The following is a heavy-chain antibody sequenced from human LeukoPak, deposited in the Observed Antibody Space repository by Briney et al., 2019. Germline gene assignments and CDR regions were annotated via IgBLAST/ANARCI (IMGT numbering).Heavy chain of an antibody. CDR3: ARDRDGIAAAAHLDV. V-gene: IGHV3-21*01. J-gene: IGHJ6*04. D-gene: IGHD6-13*01. CDR2: ISSSSSYI. CDR1: GFTFDDYA. Sequence: GGSLRLSCAASGFTFDDYAMHWVRQAPGKGLEWVSSISSSSSYISYADSVKGRFTISRDNAKNSLYLQMNSLRAEDTAVYYCARDRDGIAAAAHLDVWGKGTTVTVSS.